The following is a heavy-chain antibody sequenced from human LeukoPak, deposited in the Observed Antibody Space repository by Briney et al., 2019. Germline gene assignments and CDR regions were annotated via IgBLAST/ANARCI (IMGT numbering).Heavy chain of an antibody. Sequence: KPSETLSLTCTVSGVSISSTAYFWGWTRQPPGKGLEWIGSILYSGSTYNNPSLMSRVTTSVDTSKNQFSLKLSSVTAADTAVYYCARTGFVGVSDHDAFDIWGRGTAVTVSS. V-gene: IGHV4-39*01. CDR2: ILYSGST. CDR1: GVSISSTAYF. D-gene: IGHD3-16*01. CDR3: ARTGFVGVSDHDAFDI. J-gene: IGHJ3*02.